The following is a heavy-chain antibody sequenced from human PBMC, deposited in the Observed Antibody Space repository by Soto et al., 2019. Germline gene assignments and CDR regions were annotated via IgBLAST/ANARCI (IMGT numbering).Heavy chain of an antibody. CDR1: GFTLVGSA. D-gene: IGHD6-6*01. CDR2: ISSNGVGT. Sequence: SCAASGFTLVGSAMAWVRPAPGKGLEYVSGISSNGVGTYYANSVQGRFTISRDNSKNTVYLQMGSLRPEDMAVYYCSRRARPDFYYMAVSGKVTTVTVAS. V-gene: IGHV3-64*01. J-gene: IGHJ6*03. CDR3: SRRARPDFYYMAV.